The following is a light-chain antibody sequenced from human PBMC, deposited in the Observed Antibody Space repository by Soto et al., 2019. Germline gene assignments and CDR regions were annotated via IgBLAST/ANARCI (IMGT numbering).Light chain of an antibody. CDR1: QSVSSSY. J-gene: IGKJ2*01. Sequence: EIVLTQSPGTLSLSPGERATPSCRASQSVSSSYLAWYQQKPGQAPRLLIYGASSRATGIPDRFSGSGSGTDFTLTISRLEPEDFAVYYCQQYGSSPRKSYTFGQGTKLEIK. CDR3: QQYGSSPRKSYT. V-gene: IGKV3-20*01. CDR2: GAS.